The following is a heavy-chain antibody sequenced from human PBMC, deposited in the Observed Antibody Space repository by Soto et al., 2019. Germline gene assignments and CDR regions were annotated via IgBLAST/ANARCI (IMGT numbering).Heavy chain of an antibody. CDR1: GGSISSGGYY. CDR2: IYYSGST. V-gene: IGHV4-31*03. J-gene: IGHJ3*02. CDR3: ARVFSYAFDI. Sequence: SETLSLTCTVSGGSISSGGYYWSWIRQHPGKGLEWIGYIYYSGSTYYNPSLKSRVTISVDTSKNQFSLKLSSVTAADTAVYYCARVFSYAFDIWGQGTMVTVSS.